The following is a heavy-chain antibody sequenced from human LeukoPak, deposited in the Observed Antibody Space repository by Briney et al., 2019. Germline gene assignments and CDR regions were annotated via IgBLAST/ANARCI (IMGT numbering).Heavy chain of an antibody. V-gene: IGHV4-34*01. CDR3: ATQGLDDAFDI. Sequence: PSETLSLTCAVYGGSFSGYYWSWIRQPPGKGLEWIGEINHSGSTNYNPSLKSRVTISVDTSKNQFSLRLSSVTAADTAVYYCATQGLDDAFDIWGQGTMVTVSS. J-gene: IGHJ3*02. D-gene: IGHD3-3*01. CDR1: GGSFSGYY. CDR2: INHSGST.